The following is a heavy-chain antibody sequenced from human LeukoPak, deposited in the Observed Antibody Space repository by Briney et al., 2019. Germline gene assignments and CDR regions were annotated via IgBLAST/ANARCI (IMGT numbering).Heavy chain of an antibody. V-gene: IGHV3-23*01. J-gene: IGHJ1*01. CDR1: GFNFKSYT. CDR3: ARDRSTDAISEF. CDR2: ITAGDAAT. Sequence: PGGSLRLSCAASGFNFKSYTLTWVRQAPGKRPEWLSSITAGDAATYYADSVRGRFTISRDYSRNTVYLHLGGLRPEDTAVYYCARDRSTDAISEFWGQGTLVGVPS. D-gene: IGHD1-1*01.